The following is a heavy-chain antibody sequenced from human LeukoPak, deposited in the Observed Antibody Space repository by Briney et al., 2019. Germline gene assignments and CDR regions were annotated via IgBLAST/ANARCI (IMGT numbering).Heavy chain of an antibody. D-gene: IGHD3-10*01. CDR3: ARGFPHYYGSGSYLNY. J-gene: IGHJ4*02. CDR2: VYYSGST. CDR1: GGSVSGYY. Sequence: SGTLSLTCVVSGGSVSGYYWGWIRQPPGRGLEWIGYVYYSGSTNYNPSFKSRITISVDTSRNQFSLQLSSVTAADTAVYYCARGFPHYYGSGSYLNYWGQGTLVTVSS. V-gene: IGHV4-59*02.